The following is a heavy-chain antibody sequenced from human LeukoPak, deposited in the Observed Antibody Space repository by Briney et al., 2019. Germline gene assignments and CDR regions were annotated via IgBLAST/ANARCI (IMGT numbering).Heavy chain of an antibody. J-gene: IGHJ4*02. CDR2: INPNSGGT. V-gene: IGHV1-2*02. CDR1: GYTFTGYY. Sequence: ASVKVSCTASGYTFTGYYMHWVRQAPGQGLEWMGWINPNSGGTNYAQKFQGRVTMTRDTSISTAYMELSRLRSDDTAVYYCARPHSSGWYYFDYWGQGTLVTVSS. D-gene: IGHD6-19*01. CDR3: ARPHSSGWYYFDY.